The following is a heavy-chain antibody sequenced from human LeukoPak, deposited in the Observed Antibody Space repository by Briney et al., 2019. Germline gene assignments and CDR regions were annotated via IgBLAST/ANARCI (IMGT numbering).Heavy chain of an antibody. Sequence: GGSLRLSCLASGFTFSTYAFHWVRQAPGKGLVWVSRINSDGSSTSYADSVKGRFTISRDNAKNTLYLQMNSLRAEDTAVYYCARDDYGDDRPYEYFQHWGQGTLVTVSS. V-gene: IGHV3-74*01. CDR3: ARDDYGDDRPYEYFQH. CDR1: GFTFSTYA. CDR2: INSDGSST. J-gene: IGHJ1*01. D-gene: IGHD4-17*01.